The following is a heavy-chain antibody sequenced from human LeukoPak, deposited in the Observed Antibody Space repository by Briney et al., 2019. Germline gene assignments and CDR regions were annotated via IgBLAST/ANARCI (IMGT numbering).Heavy chain of an antibody. Sequence: PGGSLRLSCTASGFTFTTHGMHWVRQAPGKGLEWVALIWNDGNNKFYGDSVKGRFTISRDNSKNTLYLQMNSLRAEDTAVYYCARVPGEDYFDYWGQGTLVTVSS. V-gene: IGHV3-33*01. D-gene: IGHD2-2*01. CDR3: ARVPGEDYFDY. CDR1: GFTFTTHG. J-gene: IGHJ4*02. CDR2: IWNDGNNK.